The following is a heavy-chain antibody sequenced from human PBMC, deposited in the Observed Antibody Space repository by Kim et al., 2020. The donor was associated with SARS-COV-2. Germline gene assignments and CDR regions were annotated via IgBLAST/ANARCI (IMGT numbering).Heavy chain of an antibody. CDR1: GFTFSPYA. CDR3: ATTLYCGKDY. D-gene: IGHD2-21*01. Sequence: GGSLRLSCAASGFTFSPYAMSWVRQTPGKGLECVSAISGSGTTTYYADSVKGRIAISRDNSKSLLYLQMNRLRVEYTAIFYCATTLYCGKDYWGQGTLVTVSS. J-gene: IGHJ4*02. CDR2: ISGSGTTT. V-gene: IGHV3-23*01.